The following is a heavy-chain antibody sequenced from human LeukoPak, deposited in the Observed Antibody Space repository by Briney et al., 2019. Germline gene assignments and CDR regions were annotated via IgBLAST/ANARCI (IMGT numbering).Heavy chain of an antibody. CDR3: ARGVGDHTPPGDY. CDR2: IWSDGSKK. V-gene: IGHV3-33*01. J-gene: IGHJ4*02. Sequence: PGRSLRLSCAASGFTFSSYGMHWVRQAPGKGLEWVAVIWSDGSKKYYADSVKGRFTITRDISKNTVYLQMNSLRAEDTAVYYCARGVGDHTPPGDYWGQGTLVTVSS. D-gene: IGHD1-26*01. CDR1: GFTFSSYG.